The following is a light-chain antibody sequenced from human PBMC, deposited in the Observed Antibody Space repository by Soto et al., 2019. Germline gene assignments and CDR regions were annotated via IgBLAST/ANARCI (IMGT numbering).Light chain of an antibody. CDR2: DVT. J-gene: IGLJ1*01. V-gene: IGLV2-14*01. CDR3: SSFGSRGRLEA. CDR1: NSDSGGYQY. Sequence: QSVLTQPASVSGSPGQSITISCTGVNSDSGGYQYVSWYQQHPGKAPKLLIFDVTNRPSGVSDRFSGSESGTTASLTISALHADEEANYYCSSFGSRGRLEALGTGTKVTVL.